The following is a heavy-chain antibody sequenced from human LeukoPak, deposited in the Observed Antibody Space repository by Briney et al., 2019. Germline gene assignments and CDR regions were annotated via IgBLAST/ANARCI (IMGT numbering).Heavy chain of an antibody. CDR3: AKGGLMVYAVTYIDY. CDR1: GFPFSSYG. J-gene: IGHJ4*02. D-gene: IGHD2-8*01. V-gene: IGHV3-30*18. Sequence: GGSLRLSCAASGFPFSSYGMHWVRQAPGKGLEWVAVTSSDGSRNHYADSVKGRFTISRDNSKSTLHLEMTSLRAEDTAIYYCAKGGLMVYAVTYIDYWGQGTLVTVSS. CDR2: TSSDGSRN.